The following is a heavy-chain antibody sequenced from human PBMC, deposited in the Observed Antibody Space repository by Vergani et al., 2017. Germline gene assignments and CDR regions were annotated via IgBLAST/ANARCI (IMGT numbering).Heavy chain of an antibody. J-gene: IGHJ3*02. D-gene: IGHD2-2*01. Sequence: QLQLQESGPGLVKPSETLSLTCTVSAGSISSSSHYWGWIRQPQGQGLEWIGSIYYSGSTYYNPSLKSRVTIAVDPSKNQFSLKLSSVTAADTALYYCAGSSTTWRYAFDIWGQGTMVTVSS. CDR2: IYYSGST. CDR3: AGSSTTWRYAFDI. CDR1: AGSISSSSHY. V-gene: IGHV4-39*07.